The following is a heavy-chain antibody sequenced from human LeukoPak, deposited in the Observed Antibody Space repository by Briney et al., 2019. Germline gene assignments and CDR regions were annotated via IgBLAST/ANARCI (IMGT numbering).Heavy chain of an antibody. J-gene: IGHJ4*02. V-gene: IGHV3-23*01. D-gene: IGHD2-2*01. Sequence: AISGSGGSTYYADSVKGRFTISRDNSKNTLYLQMNSLRAEDTAVYYCASTVVPAAIPGNYWGQGTLVTVSS. CDR2: ISGSGGST. CDR3: ASTVVPAAIPGNY.